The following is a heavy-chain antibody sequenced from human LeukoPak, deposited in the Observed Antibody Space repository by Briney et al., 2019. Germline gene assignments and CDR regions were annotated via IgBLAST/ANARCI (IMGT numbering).Heavy chain of an antibody. V-gene: IGHV4-34*01. CDR3: ASSYGGNSGY. J-gene: IGHJ4*02. D-gene: IGHD4-23*01. CDR2: INHSGST. CDR1: GESFSGYY. Sequence: SETLSLTCAVYGESFSGYYWSWIRQPPGKGLEWIGEINHSGSTNYNPSLKSRVTISVDTSKNQFSLKLSSVTAADTAVYYCASSYGGNSGYWGQGTLVTVSS.